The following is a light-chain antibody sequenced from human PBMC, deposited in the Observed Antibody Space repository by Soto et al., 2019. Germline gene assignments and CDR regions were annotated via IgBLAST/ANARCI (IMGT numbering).Light chain of an antibody. CDR2: GAS. Sequence: EIVLTQSPGTLSLSPVERATLTCRASQSVTSTYLAWYQQKPGQAPGLLIYGASSRAIGIPDRFSGSVSGSDFILTINRLEPEDFAVYYCQQYGSSHTFGQGTRLEIK. CDR3: QQYGSSHT. CDR1: QSVTSTY. J-gene: IGKJ5*01. V-gene: IGKV3-20*01.